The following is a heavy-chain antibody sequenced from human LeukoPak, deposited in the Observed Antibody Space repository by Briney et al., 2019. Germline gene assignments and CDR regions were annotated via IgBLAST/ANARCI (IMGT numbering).Heavy chain of an antibody. CDR3: AREGVRFLFDP. Sequence: GGSLRLSCAASGFTFSSYGMHWVRQAPGEGLEWVAFIWYDGSNKYYGDSAKGRFTISRDNSKNTLYLQMNSLRAEDTAVYYCAREGVRFLFDPWGQGTLVTVSS. D-gene: IGHD3-3*01. V-gene: IGHV3-33*08. J-gene: IGHJ5*02. CDR1: GFTFSSYG. CDR2: IWYDGSNK.